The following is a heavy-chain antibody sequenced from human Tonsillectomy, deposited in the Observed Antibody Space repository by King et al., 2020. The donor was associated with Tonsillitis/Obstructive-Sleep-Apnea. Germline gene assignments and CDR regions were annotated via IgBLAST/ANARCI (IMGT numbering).Heavy chain of an antibody. J-gene: IGHJ4*02. Sequence: VQLVESGGGLVQPGGSLRLSCAASGFTFSSYAMSWVRQAPGMGLEWVSAISGTDGGTYYADSVKGRFTISRENSKNTLYLQMNSLRAEDTAIYYCAKDHYDFWSGYYTGDNYWGQGTLVTVSS. D-gene: IGHD3-3*01. CDR3: AKDHYDFWSGYYTGDNY. CDR1: GFTFSSYA. CDR2: ISGTDGGT. V-gene: IGHV3-23*04.